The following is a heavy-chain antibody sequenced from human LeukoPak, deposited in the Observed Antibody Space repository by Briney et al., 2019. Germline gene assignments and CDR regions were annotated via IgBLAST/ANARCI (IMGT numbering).Heavy chain of an antibody. CDR2: INHSGST. V-gene: IGHV4-34*01. Sequence: PSETLSLTCAVCGGSFSGYYWSWIRQPPGKGLEWIGEINHSGSTNCNPSLKSRVTISVDTSKNQFSLKLSSVTAADTAVYYCARGRRSSSWPYPFDYWGQGTLVTVSS. CDR1: GGSFSGYY. J-gene: IGHJ4*02. D-gene: IGHD6-13*01. CDR3: ARGRRSSSWPYPFDY.